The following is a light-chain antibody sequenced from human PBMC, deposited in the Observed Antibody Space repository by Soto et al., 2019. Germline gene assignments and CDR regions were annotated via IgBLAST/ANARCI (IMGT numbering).Light chain of an antibody. CDR1: QYVSSSY. CDR2: GAS. Sequence: EIVLTQSPGTLSLSPGERATLSCRASQYVSSSYLAWYQQKPGQAPRLLIYGASSRATGIPDRFSGSGSGTDFTLTISRLEPEDFAVYYCQQYGSSPFIFGPGTKVEIK. J-gene: IGKJ3*01. CDR3: QQYGSSPFI. V-gene: IGKV3-20*01.